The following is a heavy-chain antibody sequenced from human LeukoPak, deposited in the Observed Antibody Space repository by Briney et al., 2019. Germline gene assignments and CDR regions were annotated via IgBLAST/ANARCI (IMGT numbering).Heavy chain of an antibody. Sequence: SETLSLTCTVSGGSISSYYWSWIRQPPGKGLEWIGEINHSGSTNYNPSLKSRVTISVDTSKNQFSLKLSSVTAADTAVYYCASDSGGRRDAFNIWGQGTMVTVSS. CDR2: INHSGST. CDR3: ASDSGGRRDAFNI. CDR1: GGSISSYY. D-gene: IGHD2-21*01. V-gene: IGHV4-34*01. J-gene: IGHJ3*02.